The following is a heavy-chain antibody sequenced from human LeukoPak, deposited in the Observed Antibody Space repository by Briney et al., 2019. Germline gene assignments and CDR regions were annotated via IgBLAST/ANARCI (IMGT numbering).Heavy chain of an antibody. J-gene: IGHJ6*04. CDR3: ARGNYYYGMDV. CDR1: GYSISGGYY. V-gene: IGHV4-38-2*01. Sequence: SETLSLTCAVSGYSISGGYYWGWIRQPPGKGLEWIGSIYHSGSTYYNPSLKSRVTISVDTSKNQFSLKLSSVTAADTAVYYCARGNYYYGMDVWGKGTTVTVSS. CDR2: IYHSGST.